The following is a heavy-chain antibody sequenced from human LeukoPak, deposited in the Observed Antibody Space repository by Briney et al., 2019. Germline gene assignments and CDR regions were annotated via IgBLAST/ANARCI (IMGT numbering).Heavy chain of an antibody. J-gene: IGHJ4*02. D-gene: IGHD1-1*01. Sequence: GGSLRLSCAASGFTFNSYSMNWVRQAPGKGLEWVSFISSGSSYIYYADSVKGRFTISRDNAKNSLYLQMNSLRAEDTAVYYCARAYNWNDFLDYWGQRTLVTVSS. CDR2: ISSGSSYI. V-gene: IGHV3-21*01. CDR1: GFTFNSYS. CDR3: ARAYNWNDFLDY.